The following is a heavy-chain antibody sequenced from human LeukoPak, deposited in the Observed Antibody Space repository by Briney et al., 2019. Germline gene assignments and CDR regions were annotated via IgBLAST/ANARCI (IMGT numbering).Heavy chain of an antibody. CDR3: ARDPRGYSGYDYSFDY. D-gene: IGHD5-12*01. CDR2: INSDGSST. CDR1: GFTFSSYW. Sequence: GRSLRLSCAASGFTFSSYWMHWVRQAPGKGLVWVSRINSDGSSTSYADSVKGRFTISRDNAKNTLYLQMNSLRAEDTAVYYCARDPRGYSGYDYSFDYWGQGTLVTVSS. J-gene: IGHJ4*02. V-gene: IGHV3-74*01.